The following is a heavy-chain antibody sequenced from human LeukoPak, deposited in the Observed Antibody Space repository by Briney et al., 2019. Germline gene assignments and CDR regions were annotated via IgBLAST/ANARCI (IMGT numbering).Heavy chain of an antibody. CDR3: ARAFRYYDSSGYHSPAVDP. D-gene: IGHD3-22*01. Sequence: SETLSLTCTVSGGSISSYYWSWIRQPPGKGLEWIGYIYYSGSTNYNPSLKSRVTISVDTSKNQFSLKLSSVTAADTAVYYCARAFRYYDSSGYHSPAVDPWGQGTLVTVSS. CDR2: IYYSGST. J-gene: IGHJ5*02. CDR1: GGSISSYY. V-gene: IGHV4-59*13.